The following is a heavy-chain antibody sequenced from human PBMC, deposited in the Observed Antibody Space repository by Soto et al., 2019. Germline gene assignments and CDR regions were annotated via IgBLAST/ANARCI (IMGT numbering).Heavy chain of an antibody. V-gene: IGHV3-9*01. CDR2: ISWNSGSI. CDR3: AKDIEAAAGPYYFDY. Sequence: GGSLRLSCAASGFTFDDYAMHWVRQAPGKGLEWVSGISWNSGSIGYADSVKGRFTISRDNAKNSLYLQMNSLRAEDTALYYCAKDIEAAAGPYYFDYWGQGTLVTVSS. CDR1: GFTFDDYA. J-gene: IGHJ4*02. D-gene: IGHD6-13*01.